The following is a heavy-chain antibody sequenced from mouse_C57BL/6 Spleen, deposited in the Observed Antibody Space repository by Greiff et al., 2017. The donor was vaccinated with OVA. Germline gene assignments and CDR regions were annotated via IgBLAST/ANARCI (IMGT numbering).Heavy chain of an antibody. CDR1: GFTFSDYG. V-gene: IGHV5-17*01. CDR2: ISSGSSTI. CDR3: ARGGGNYVYAMDY. J-gene: IGHJ4*01. D-gene: IGHD2-1*01. Sequence: EVKVVESGGGLVKPGGSLKLSCAASGFTFSDYGMHWVRQAPEKGLEWVAYISSGSSTIYYADTVKGRFTISRDNAKNTLFLQMTSLRSEDTAMYYCARGGGNYVYAMDYWGQGTSVTVSS.